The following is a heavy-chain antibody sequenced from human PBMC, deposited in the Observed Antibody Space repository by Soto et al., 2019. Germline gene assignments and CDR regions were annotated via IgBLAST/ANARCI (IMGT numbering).Heavy chain of an antibody. CDR1: GFTFSNAW. CDR2: IKSKTDGGTT. J-gene: IGHJ5*02. CDR3: TTVFSSGWYEDWFEP. Sequence: GWSLRLSCAASGFTFSNAWMSLVRQAPGKGLEWVGRIKSKTDGGTTDYAAPVKGRFTISRDDSKNTLYLQMNSLKTEDTAVYYCTTVFSSGWYEDWFEPWGEGALVTVSS. D-gene: IGHD6-19*01. V-gene: IGHV3-15*01.